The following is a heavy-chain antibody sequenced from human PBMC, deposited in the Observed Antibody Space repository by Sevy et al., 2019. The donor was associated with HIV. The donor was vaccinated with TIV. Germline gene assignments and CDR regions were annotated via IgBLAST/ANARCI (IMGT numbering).Heavy chain of an antibody. CDR1: GFTFSSYG. V-gene: IGHV3-33*01. D-gene: IGHD3-22*01. J-gene: IGHJ3*02. CDR3: ARALREYYYDSSGYSFDAFDI. Sequence: GGFLRLSCAASGFTFSSYGMHWVRQAPGKGLEWVAVIWYDGSNKYYADSVKGRFTISRDNSKNTLYLQMNSLRAEDTAVYYCARALREYYYDSSGYSFDAFDIWGQGTMVTVSS. CDR2: IWYDGSNK.